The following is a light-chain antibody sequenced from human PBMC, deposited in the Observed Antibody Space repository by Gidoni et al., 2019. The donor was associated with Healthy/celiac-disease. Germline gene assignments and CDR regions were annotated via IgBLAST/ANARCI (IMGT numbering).Light chain of an antibody. Sequence: DIQMTQSPSSLSASVGDRVTITCRASQGISNYLAWYQQKPGKVPKLLIYAASTLQSGVPSRFSGSGSGTDFTLTISSLQPEDVATYYCQKYNSAPSWTFXQGTKVEIK. V-gene: IGKV1-27*01. J-gene: IGKJ1*01. CDR2: AAS. CDR1: QGISNY. CDR3: QKYNSAPSWT.